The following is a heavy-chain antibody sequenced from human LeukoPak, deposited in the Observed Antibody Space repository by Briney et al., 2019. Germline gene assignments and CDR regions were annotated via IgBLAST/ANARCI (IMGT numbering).Heavy chain of an antibody. V-gene: IGHV1-18*01. CDR2: ISAYNGNT. CDR3: ARGESGFGGNWFDP. D-gene: IGHD3-10*01. CDR1: GCTFTSYG. Sequence: ASVKVSCKASGCTFTSYGISWVRQAPGQGLEWMGWISAYNGNTNYAQKLQGRVTMTTDTSTSTVYMELSSLRSEDTAVYYCARGESGFGGNWFDPWGQGTLVTVSS. J-gene: IGHJ5*02.